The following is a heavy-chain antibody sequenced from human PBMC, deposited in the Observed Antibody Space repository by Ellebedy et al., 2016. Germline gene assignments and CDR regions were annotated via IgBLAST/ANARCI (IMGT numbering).Heavy chain of an antibody. CDR1: GGSFSGYY. CDR2: INHSGST. J-gene: IGHJ6*02. V-gene: IGHV4-34*01. D-gene: IGHD3-3*01. Sequence: GSLRLSCAVYGGSFSGYYWSWIRQPPGKGLEWIGEINHSGSTNYNPSLKSRVTISVDTSKNQFSLKLSSVTAADTAVYYCARAGYDPTLYGMDVWGQGTTVTVSS. CDR3: ARAGYDPTLYGMDV.